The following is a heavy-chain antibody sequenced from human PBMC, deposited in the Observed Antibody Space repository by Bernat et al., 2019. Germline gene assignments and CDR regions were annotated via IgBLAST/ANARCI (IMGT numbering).Heavy chain of an antibody. V-gene: IGHV3-23*01. CDR3: AKEVGARGPFDY. D-gene: IGHD2-2*01. Sequence: EVQLLESGGGLVQPGGSLRLSCAASGFTFSSYGMNWVRQVPGKGLEWVSAISASGGNTYYADSVKGRFTISRDNSKSTLYLQMNSLRAEDTAVYYCAKEVGARGPFDYWGQGTLVTVSS. CDR2: ISASGGNT. CDR1: GFTFSSYG. J-gene: IGHJ4*02.